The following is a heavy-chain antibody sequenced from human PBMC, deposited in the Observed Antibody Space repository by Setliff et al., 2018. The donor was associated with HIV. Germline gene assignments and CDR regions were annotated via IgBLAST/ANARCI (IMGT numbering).Heavy chain of an antibody. CDR3: ASAYDSSGYYYVFDY. CDR2: IIPIFGTA. Sequence: SVKVSCKASGGTFSTCAISWVRQAPGQGLEWMGGIIPIFGTANYAQNFEGRVTITADESTSTAYMELTSLRSDDAAVYYCASAYDSSGYYYVFDYWGQGTLVTVSS. J-gene: IGHJ4*02. D-gene: IGHD3-22*01. V-gene: IGHV1-69*13. CDR1: GGTFSTCA.